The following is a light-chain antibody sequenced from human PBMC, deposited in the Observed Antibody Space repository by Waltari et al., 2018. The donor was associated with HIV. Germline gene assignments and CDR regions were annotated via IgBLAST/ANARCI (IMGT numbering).Light chain of an antibody. CDR2: DAS. J-gene: IGKJ4*01. V-gene: IGKV1-33*01. Sequence: IQMTQSPSSLSASVGSRVTITCQASQDITTSLNWYQQKPGKTPKLLIHDASNLETGVPSRFTGSGSGTEFTFTISSLQPEDFATYYCQQSYSTPPLTFGGGTKVAIK. CDR1: QDITTS. CDR3: QQSYSTPPLT.